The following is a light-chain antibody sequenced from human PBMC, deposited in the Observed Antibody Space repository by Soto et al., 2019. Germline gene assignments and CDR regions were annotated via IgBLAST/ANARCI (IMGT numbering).Light chain of an antibody. J-gene: IGKJ1*01. Sequence: EIVLTQSPGTLSLSPGERATLSCRASQSVSSSYLAWYQQKPGQAPRLLIYGASSRATGIPDRFSGSGSGTDFTLTISRLEPEDFVVYYCQQYGSSHLWTFGQGTKVEIK. CDR1: QSVSSSY. CDR2: GAS. V-gene: IGKV3-20*01. CDR3: QQYGSSHLWT.